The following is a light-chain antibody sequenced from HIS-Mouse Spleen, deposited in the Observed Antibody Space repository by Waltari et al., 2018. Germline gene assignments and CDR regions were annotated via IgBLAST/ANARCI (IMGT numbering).Light chain of an antibody. CDR1: QSVSSSY. J-gene: IGKJ2*01. CDR3: QQYGSSPT. CDR2: GAS. Sequence: EIVLTQSPGTLSLSPGERATLACRASQSVSSSYLAWYQQKPGQAPRLLIYGASGRATGSPDRFSGSESGTDFTLTVSRLEPEDCAVYYCQQYGSSPTFGQGTKLEI. V-gene: IGKV3-20*01.